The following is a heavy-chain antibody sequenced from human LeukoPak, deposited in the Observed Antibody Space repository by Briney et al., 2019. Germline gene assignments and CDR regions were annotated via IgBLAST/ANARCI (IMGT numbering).Heavy chain of an antibody. CDR3: ARWYCSTATGTIACYYLDY. D-gene: IGHD2-21*02. J-gene: IGHJ4*02. CDR1: GGSISSYY. CDR2: IYYSGNT. Sequence: SETLSLTCTASGGSISSYYWSWIRQPPGKGLEWIGYIYYSGNTDYNPSLKSRVTISVDTSKNQFSLKLNSVTAADTAVYFCARWYCSTATGTIACYYLDYWGQGTLVTVSS. V-gene: IGHV4-59*01.